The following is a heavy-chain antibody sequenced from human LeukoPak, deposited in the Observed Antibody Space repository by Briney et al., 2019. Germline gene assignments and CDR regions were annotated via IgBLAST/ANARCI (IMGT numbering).Heavy chain of an antibody. CDR1: GFTFSSYA. CDR2: ISGSGGSI. CDR3: AKVSIAVAGSDGLSLDY. J-gene: IGHJ4*02. V-gene: IGHV3-23*01. Sequence: PGGSLRLSCAASGFTFSSYAMSWVRQAPGKGLEWVSAISGSGGSIYYADSVKGRFTISRDNSKNTLYLQMNSLRAEDTAVYYCAKVSIAVAGSDGLSLDYWGQGTLVTVSS. D-gene: IGHD6-19*01.